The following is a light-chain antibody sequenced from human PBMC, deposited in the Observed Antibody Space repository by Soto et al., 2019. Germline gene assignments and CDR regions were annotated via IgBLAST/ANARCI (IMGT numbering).Light chain of an antibody. V-gene: IGLV2-23*01. CDR2: EGS. Sequence: QSALTQPASVSGSPGQSITISCTGTSSDVGSYNLVSWYQQHPGKAPKLMIYEGSKRPSGVSNRFSGSKSGNTASLTIPGLQAEDEADYYCCSYAGSTLVFGTGTKVTVL. J-gene: IGLJ1*01. CDR3: CSYAGSTLV. CDR1: SSDVGSYNL.